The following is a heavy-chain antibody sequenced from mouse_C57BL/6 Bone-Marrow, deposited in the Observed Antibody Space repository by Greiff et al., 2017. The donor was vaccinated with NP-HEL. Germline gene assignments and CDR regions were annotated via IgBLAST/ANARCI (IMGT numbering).Heavy chain of an antibody. CDR2: INPGSGGT. CDR3: ARSELGRFAY. D-gene: IGHD4-1*01. CDR1: GYAFTNYL. V-gene: IGHV1-54*01. Sequence: VQLQQSGAELVRPGASVKVSCKASGYAFTNYLIEWVKQRPGQGLEWIGVINPGSGGTNYNEKFKGKATLTAYKSSSTAYMQLSSLTSEDSAVYFCARSELGRFAYWGQGTLVTVSA. J-gene: IGHJ3*01.